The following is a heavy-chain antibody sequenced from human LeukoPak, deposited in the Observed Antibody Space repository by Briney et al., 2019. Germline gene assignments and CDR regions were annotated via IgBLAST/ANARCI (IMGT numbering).Heavy chain of an antibody. Sequence: SETLSLTCSVSGGSITSSTYYWGWIRQPPGKGLEWIGTIYYTGTTYYNPSLKSRVTISVDMSKNQFSLKLTSVTAADTAVYYCARRAVAGVNFDYWGQGNLVTVSS. J-gene: IGHJ4*02. CDR2: IYYTGTT. V-gene: IGHV4-39*01. D-gene: IGHD6-19*01. CDR3: ARRAVAGVNFDY. CDR1: GGSITSSTYY.